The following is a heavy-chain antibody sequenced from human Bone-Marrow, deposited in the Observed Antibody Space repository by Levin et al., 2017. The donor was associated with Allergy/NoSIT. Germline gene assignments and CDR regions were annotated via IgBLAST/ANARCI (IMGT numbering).Heavy chain of an antibody. Sequence: SCAASGFTFSSHWMHWVRQGPGKGLVWVARINPDGSSITYEDSVKGRFTMSRDNAKNTLSLQMNSLRVEDTAVYYCARGFWGAFDGWGQGTTVTVSS. CDR2: INPDGSSI. V-gene: IGHV3-74*01. D-gene: IGHD3-16*01. CDR1: GFTFSSHW. J-gene: IGHJ3*01. CDR3: ARGFWGAFDG.